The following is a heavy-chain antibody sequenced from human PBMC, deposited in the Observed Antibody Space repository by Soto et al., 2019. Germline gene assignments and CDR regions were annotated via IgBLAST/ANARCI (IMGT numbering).Heavy chain of an antibody. CDR3: QAEDGIRVVRSVSAFLLNRSSDL. CDR2: INSDGSST. D-gene: IGHD3-16*01. J-gene: IGHJ2*01. Sequence: KGLVWVSRINSDGSSTSYADSVKGRFTISRDNAKNTLYLQMNSLRAEDTAVFFFQAEDGIRVVRSVSAFLLNRSSDL. V-gene: IGHV3-74*01.